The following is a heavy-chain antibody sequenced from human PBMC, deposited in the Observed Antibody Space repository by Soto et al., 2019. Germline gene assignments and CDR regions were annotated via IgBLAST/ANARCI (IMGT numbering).Heavy chain of an antibody. CDR3: ARHDYGDGFSY. J-gene: IGHJ4*02. V-gene: IGHV4-39*01. CDR1: GDSIRSSTYY. Sequence: SETLSLTCTVSGDSIRSSTYYWGWIRRPPGKGLEWIATIFSTGTTHYNPSLRSRVTISVDRSKNQFSLTVRSVTAADTAAYYCARHDYGDGFSYWGQGSQVTVSS. CDR2: IFSTGTT. D-gene: IGHD4-17*01.